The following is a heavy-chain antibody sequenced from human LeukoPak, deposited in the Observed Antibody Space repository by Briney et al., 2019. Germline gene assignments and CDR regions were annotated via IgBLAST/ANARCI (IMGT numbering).Heavy chain of an antibody. V-gene: IGHV3-21*01. CDR1: GFTFSSYS. CDR2: ISSSSSYI. J-gene: IGHJ6*02. D-gene: IGHD3-9*01. CDR3: TRDLMDYDVSTGLHHYYMDV. Sequence: TAGGSLRLSCAASGFTFSSYSMNWVRQAPGKGLEWVSSISSSSSYIYYADSVKGRFTISRDNAKNTLYLQMNTLRVEDTAVYYCTRDLMDYDVSTGLHHYYMDVWGQGTTVTVSS.